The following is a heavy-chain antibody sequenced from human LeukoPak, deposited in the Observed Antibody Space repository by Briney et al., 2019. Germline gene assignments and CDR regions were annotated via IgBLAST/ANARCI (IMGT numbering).Heavy chain of an antibody. CDR3: ARSGVGGWHDAFDI. CDR2: INHSGST. J-gene: IGHJ3*02. V-gene: IGHV4-34*09. CDR1: GGSFSGYY. Sequence: SETLSLTCAVYGGSFSGYYWSWIRQPPGKGLEWIGEINHSGSTYYNPSLKSRVTISVDTSKNQFSLKLSSVTAADTAVYYCARSGVGGWHDAFDIWGQGTMVTVSS. D-gene: IGHD6-19*01.